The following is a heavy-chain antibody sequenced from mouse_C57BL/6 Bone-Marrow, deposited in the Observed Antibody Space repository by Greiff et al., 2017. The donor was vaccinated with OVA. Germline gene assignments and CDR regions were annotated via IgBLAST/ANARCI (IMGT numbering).Heavy chain of an antibody. J-gene: IGHJ2*01. CDR1: GFTFTSYW. CDR2: INPGDGGT. D-gene: IGHD4-1*01. V-gene: IGHV1-53*01. Sequence: QVQLQQPGTDLVKPGASVKLSCTASGFTFTSYWMHWVKQRPGQGLEWIGNINPGDGGTNYNEKFKSKATLTADKTSSTADMQLSSVTSEDAAVYKCARGKTGREDWGQGTTLTVSS. CDR3: ARGKTGRED.